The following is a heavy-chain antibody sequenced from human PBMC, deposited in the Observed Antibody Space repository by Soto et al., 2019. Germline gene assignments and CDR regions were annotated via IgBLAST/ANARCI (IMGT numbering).Heavy chain of an antibody. D-gene: IGHD3-22*01. CDR2: INHSGST. CDR3: ARQALKIVGQNWFDP. CDR1: GGSFRGYY. Sequence: SETLSLTCAVYGGSFRGYYWSWIRQPPGKGLEWIGEINHSGSTNYNPSLKSRVTISVDTSKNQFSLKLSSVTAADTAVYYCARQALKIVGQNWFDPWGQGTLVT. J-gene: IGHJ5*02. V-gene: IGHV4-34*01.